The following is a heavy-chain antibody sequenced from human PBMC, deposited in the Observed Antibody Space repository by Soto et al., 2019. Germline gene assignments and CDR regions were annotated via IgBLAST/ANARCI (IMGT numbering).Heavy chain of an antibody. J-gene: IGHJ3*02. Sequence: ASVEVACKASGYTLTKDCDSGGRQAPGQRLECMGGIRAYTRNTNCAQVFQGGVTMTTDTSPSTAYLELSSLPSDDTLVYSCARVLGYASPWSRHSAFDIWRQRRMVIVS. D-gene: IGHD6-19*01. V-gene: IGHV1-18*01. CDR2: IRAYTRNT. CDR3: ARVLGYASPWSRHSAFDI. CDR1: GYTLTKDC.